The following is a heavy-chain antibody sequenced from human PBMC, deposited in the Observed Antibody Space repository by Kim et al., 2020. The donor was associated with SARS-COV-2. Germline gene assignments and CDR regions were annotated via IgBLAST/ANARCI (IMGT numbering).Heavy chain of an antibody. CDR1: GYTFTSYG. V-gene: IGHV1-18*01. CDR3: ARGFRVGATTYYYGMDV. Sequence: ASVKVSCKASGYTFTSYGISWVRQAPGQGLEWMGWISAYNGNTNYAQKLQGRVTMTTDTSTSTAYMELRSLRSDDTAVYYCARGFRVGATTYYYGMDVWGQGTTVTVSS. J-gene: IGHJ6*02. D-gene: IGHD1-26*01. CDR2: ISAYNGNT.